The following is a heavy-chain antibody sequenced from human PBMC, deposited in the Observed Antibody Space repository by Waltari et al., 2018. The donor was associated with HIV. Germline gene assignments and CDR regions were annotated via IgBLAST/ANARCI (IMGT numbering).Heavy chain of an antibody. D-gene: IGHD1-26*01. CDR1: GYTFSSSG. J-gene: IGHJ2*01. CDR2: ISAYNGNT. Sequence: QVQLVQSGAEVKKPGASVKVSCTASGYTFSSSGIRWVRQAPGQGLEWMGWISAYNGNTNYAQKLQGRVTMTTDTSTSTAYMELRSLRSDDTAVYYCARLFQVGATVNWYFDLWGRGTLVTVSS. CDR3: ARLFQVGATVNWYFDL. V-gene: IGHV1-18*01.